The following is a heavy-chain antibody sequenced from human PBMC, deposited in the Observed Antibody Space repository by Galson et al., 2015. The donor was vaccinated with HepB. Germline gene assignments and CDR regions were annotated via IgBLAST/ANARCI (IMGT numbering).Heavy chain of an antibody. CDR2: IYPGDSDT. J-gene: IGHJ4*02. CDR3: ARQGTRDYYDSSGYYSDY. D-gene: IGHD3-22*01. Sequence: QSGAEVKKPGESLKISCKGSGYSFTSYWIGWVRQMPGKGLEWMGIIYPGDSDTRYSPSFQGQVTISADKSISTAYLQWSSLKASDTAMYYCARQGTRDYYDSSGYYSDYWGQGTLVTVSS. CDR1: GYSFTSYW. V-gene: IGHV5-51*01.